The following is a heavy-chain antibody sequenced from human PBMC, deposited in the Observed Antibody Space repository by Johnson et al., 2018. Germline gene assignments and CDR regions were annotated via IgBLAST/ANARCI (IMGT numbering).Heavy chain of an antibody. CDR2: IIPIFGTA. V-gene: IGHV1-69*01. CDR3: ASSSGYVINYYYGMDV. Sequence: VQLVQSGAEVKKXGSSVKVSCKASGGTFSSYAISWVRQAPGQGLEWMGGIIPIFGTANYAQKFQGRVTITADESTSTAYMDLSSLRSEDTAVYYCASSSGYVINYYYGMDVWGQGTTVTVSS. D-gene: IGHD5-12*01. CDR1: GGTFSSYA. J-gene: IGHJ6*02.